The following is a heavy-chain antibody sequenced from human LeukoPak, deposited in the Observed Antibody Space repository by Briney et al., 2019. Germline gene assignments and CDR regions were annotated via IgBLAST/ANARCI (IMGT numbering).Heavy chain of an antibody. CDR1: GYTLTELS. CDR3: ATGPRVYSSSWYVYLFDY. J-gene: IGHJ4*02. D-gene: IGHD6-13*01. CDR2: FDPEDGET. Sequence: ASVNASCKVSGYTLTELSMHWVRQAPGKGLEWMGGFDPEDGETIYAQKFQGRVTMTEDTSTDTAYMELSSLRSEDTAVYYCATGPRVYSSSWYVYLFDYWGQGTLVTVSS. V-gene: IGHV1-24*01.